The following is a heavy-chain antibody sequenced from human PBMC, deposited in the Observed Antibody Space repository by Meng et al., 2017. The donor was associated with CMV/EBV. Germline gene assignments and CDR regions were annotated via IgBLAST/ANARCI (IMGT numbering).Heavy chain of an antibody. CDR2: INHSGST. CDR3: ASLNYCSSTSCSRRFDY. CDR1: GSFSGYY. Sequence: GSFSGYYWSWIRQSPGKGLEWIGEINHSGSTNYNPSLKSRVTISVDTSKNQFSLKLSSVTAADTAVYYCASLNYCSSTSCSRRFDYWGQGTLVTVSS. D-gene: IGHD2-2*01. V-gene: IGHV4-34*01. J-gene: IGHJ4*02.